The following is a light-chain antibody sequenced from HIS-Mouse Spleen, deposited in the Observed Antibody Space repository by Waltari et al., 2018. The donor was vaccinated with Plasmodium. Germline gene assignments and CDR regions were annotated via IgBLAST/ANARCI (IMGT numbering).Light chain of an antibody. CDR3: SSYAGSNNYV. CDR2: AGS. V-gene: IGLV2-8*01. Sequence: QSALTQPPSAPGSPGPSVTIPCTGTGSHLGGYTYLPWYQQPPGKAPKLMIDAGSKRPSGVPDRFSGSKSGNTASLTVSGLQAEDEADYYCSSYAGSNNYVFGTGTKVTVL. J-gene: IGLJ1*01. CDR1: GSHLGGYTY.